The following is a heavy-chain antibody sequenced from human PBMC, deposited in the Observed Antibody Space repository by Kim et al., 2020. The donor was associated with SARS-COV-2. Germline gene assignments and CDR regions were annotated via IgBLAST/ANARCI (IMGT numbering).Heavy chain of an antibody. CDR3: ATGGLQLWLGSYYFDY. CDR1: GGSISSGSYY. CDR2: IYYSGST. Sequence: SETLSLTCTVSGGSISSGSYYWGWIRQPPGKGLEWIGSIYYSGSTYYNPSLKSRVTISVDTSKNQFSLKLSSVTAADTAVYYCATGGLQLWLGSYYFDY. J-gene: IGHJ4*01. D-gene: IGHD5-18*01. V-gene: IGHV4-39*01.